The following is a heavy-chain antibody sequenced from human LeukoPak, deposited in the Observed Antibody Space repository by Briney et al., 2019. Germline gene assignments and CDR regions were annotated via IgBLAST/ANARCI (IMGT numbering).Heavy chain of an antibody. CDR3: ASLNYGPDY. V-gene: IGHV3-74*01. Sequence: GGSLSLSCAASGFTFSSYWMHWVRQAPGKGLVWVSRIDNDGRGTSYADSVKGRFTISRDNAKNRLYLQMNSLRAEDTAVYYCASLNYGPDYWGQGTLVTVSS. J-gene: IGHJ4*02. CDR1: GFTFSSYW. D-gene: IGHD3-16*01. CDR2: IDNDGRGT.